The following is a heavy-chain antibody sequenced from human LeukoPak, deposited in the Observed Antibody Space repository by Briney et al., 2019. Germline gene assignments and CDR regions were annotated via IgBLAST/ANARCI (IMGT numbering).Heavy chain of an antibody. CDR2: IYTSGST. Sequence: SETLSLTCTVSGGSISSYYWSWIRQPAGKGQEWIGRIYTSGSTNYNPSLKSRVTMSVDTSKNQFSLKLSSVTAADTAVYYCAGNMVRGAYYYYYGMDVWGQGTTVTVSS. CDR3: AGNMVRGAYYYYYGMDV. J-gene: IGHJ6*02. D-gene: IGHD3-10*01. V-gene: IGHV4-4*07. CDR1: GGSISSYY.